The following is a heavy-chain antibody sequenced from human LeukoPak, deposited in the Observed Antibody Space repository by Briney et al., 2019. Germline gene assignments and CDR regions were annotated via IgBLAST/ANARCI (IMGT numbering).Heavy chain of an antibody. V-gene: IGHV3-21*01. D-gene: IGHD2-15*01. CDR2: ISSSSSYI. CDR1: GFTFSSYT. CDR3: ARGSEGYCSGGGCYYGMDV. J-gene: IGHJ6*01. Sequence: GGSLRLSCAASGFTFSSYTMNWVRQAPGKVLEWVSYISSSSSYIYYADSVKGRFTISRDKAENSLYLQMNSLRAEDTAVYYCARGSEGYCSGGGCYYGMDVWGQGTTVTVSS.